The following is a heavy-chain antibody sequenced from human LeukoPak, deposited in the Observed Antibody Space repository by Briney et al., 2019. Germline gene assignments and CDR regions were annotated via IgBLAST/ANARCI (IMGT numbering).Heavy chain of an antibody. J-gene: IGHJ4*02. CDR1: GFTFSSYA. Sequence: GGSLRLSCAASGFTFSSYAMSWVRQAPGKGLEWASAIGGSGGSTYYADSVKGRFTISRDNSKNTLYLQMNSLRAEDTAVYYCAKATVATLRGGYYFDYWGQGTLVTVSS. D-gene: IGHD5-12*01. CDR3: AKATVATLRGGYYFDY. CDR2: IGGSGGST. V-gene: IGHV3-23*01.